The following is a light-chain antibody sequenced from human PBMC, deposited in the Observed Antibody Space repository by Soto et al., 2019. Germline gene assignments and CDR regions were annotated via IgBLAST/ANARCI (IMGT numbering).Light chain of an antibody. CDR1: SSNIGSHT. J-gene: IGLJ2*01. V-gene: IGLV1-44*01. CDR3: AAWDDSLNGVV. CDR2: SNT. Sequence: QSVLTQPPSASGTPGQTIAISCSGGSSNIGSHTVNWYQQLPRTAPRLLIYSNTQRPSWVPDRFSGAKYGTSASLAISGLQSEYEGDYYCAAWDDSLNGVVFGGGTQLTVL.